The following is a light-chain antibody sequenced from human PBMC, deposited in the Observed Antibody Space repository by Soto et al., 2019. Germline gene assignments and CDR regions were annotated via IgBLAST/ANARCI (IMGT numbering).Light chain of an antibody. CDR3: SSYTSSSTLV. J-gene: IGLJ2*01. CDR1: SSDVGGHNS. Sequence: QSALTQPASVSGSPGQSITISCSGTSSDVGGHNSVSWYQQHPGKVPKLMIFDVSIRPSGVPNRFSGSKYGNTASLTISGLQAEDEADYYCSSYTSSSTLVFGGGTKVTVL. V-gene: IGLV2-14*01. CDR2: DVS.